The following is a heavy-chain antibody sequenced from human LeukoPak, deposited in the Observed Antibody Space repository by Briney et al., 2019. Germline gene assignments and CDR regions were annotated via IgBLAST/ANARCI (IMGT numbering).Heavy chain of an antibody. CDR2: IYYSERT. D-gene: IGHD6-19*01. Sequence: SETLSLTCTVSGGSLNSRYWSWIRQPPGKGLQWIGDIYYSERTNYNPSLRSRVTISVDTSKNQLSLKLTSVLAADTAMYYCVRRDNTGWNYFDHWGQGILVTVSS. V-gene: IGHV4-59*08. CDR3: VRRDNTGWNYFDH. CDR1: GGSLNSRY. J-gene: IGHJ4*02.